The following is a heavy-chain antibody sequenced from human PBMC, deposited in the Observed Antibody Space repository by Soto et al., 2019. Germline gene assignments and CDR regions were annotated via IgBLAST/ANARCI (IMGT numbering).Heavy chain of an antibody. V-gene: IGHV1-18*04. D-gene: IGHD3-3*01. CDR2: ISAYNGNT. Sequence: ASVEVSCKASGYTFTSYGISWVRQAPGQGLEWMGWISAYNGNTNYAQKLQGRVTMTTDTSTSTAYMELRSLRSDDTAVYYCAREYRVWSGSNWFDPWGQGTMMTV. J-gene: IGHJ5*02. CDR3: AREYRVWSGSNWFDP. CDR1: GYTFTSYG.